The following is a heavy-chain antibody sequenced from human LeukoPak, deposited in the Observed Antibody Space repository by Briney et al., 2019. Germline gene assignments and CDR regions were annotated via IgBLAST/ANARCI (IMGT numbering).Heavy chain of an antibody. D-gene: IGHD6-13*01. Sequence: SETLSLTCVVFGDPMSNEWWSWVRQPPGKGLEWIGEIFHSGSTNYNPSLKSRVTMSVAKSTNQFSLTLTSVTAADTAVYYCTRDLGSHPGFWGQGTLVTVSS. J-gene: IGHJ4*02. V-gene: IGHV4-4*02. CDR2: IFHSGST. CDR1: GDPMSNEW. CDR3: TRDLGSHPGF.